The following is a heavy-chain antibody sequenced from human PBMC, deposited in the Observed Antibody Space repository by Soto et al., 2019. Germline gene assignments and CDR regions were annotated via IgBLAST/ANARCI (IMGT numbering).Heavy chain of an antibody. D-gene: IGHD3-9*01. V-gene: IGHV3-74*01. CDR3: ARGPSGGGGKLTGDY. CDR2: IDNDGSST. J-gene: IGHJ4*02. Sequence: EVQLVESGGGLIQPGGSLRLSCAASGFTFSSYWMHWVRQAPGKGLVWVSRIDNDGSSTTYADSVKGRFTISRDNAKKPPCLQMNTLRPGDTAVYSCARGPSGGGGKLTGDYWGQGTLVTVSS. CDR1: GFTFSSYW.